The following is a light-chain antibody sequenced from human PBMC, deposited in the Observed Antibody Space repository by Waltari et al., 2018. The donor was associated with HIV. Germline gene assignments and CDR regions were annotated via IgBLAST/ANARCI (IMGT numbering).Light chain of an antibody. Sequence: QSALTQPASASGSPGPSITISCPGTSSDVGGYNYFSWYQQHPGKAPKLMIYDVSNRPSGVSNRFSGSKSGNTASLTISGLQAEDEADYYCSSYTSSSTLVFGGGTKLTVL. CDR1: SSDVGGYNY. J-gene: IGLJ3*02. CDR3: SSYTSSSTLV. CDR2: DVS. V-gene: IGLV2-14*03.